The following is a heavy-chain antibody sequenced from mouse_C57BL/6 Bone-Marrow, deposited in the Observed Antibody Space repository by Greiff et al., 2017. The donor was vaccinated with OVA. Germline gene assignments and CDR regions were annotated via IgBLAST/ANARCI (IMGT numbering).Heavy chain of an antibody. CDR1: GFSFNTYA. CDR2: IRSKSNNYAT. Sequence: EVKVVESGGGLVQPKGSLKLSCAASGFSFNTYAMNWVRQAPGKGLEWVARIRSKSNNYATYYADSVKDSFTISRDDSESMLYLQMNYLITEVTSMYYCVIQDVCYAIDYWGQGTSVTVSS. J-gene: IGHJ4*01. V-gene: IGHV10-1*01. CDR3: VIQDVCYAIDY.